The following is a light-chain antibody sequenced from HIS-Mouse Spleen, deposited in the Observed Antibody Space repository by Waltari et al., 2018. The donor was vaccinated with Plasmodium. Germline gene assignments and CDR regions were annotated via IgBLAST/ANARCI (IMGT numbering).Light chain of an antibody. J-gene: IGKJ4*01. V-gene: IGKV3-15*01. Sequence: EIVMTQSPATLSVSPGERATLSCRASPSGSSNLAWYQQKPGQAPRLLIDGASTRATGIPARFSGSGSGTEFTLTISSMQSEDCAVYYCEQYNNWPLTFGGGTKVEIK. CDR3: EQYNNWPLT. CDR2: GAS. CDR1: PSGSSN.